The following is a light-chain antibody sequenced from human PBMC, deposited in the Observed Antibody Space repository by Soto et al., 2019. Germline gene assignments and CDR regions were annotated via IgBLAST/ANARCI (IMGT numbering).Light chain of an antibody. V-gene: IGKV1-39*01. CDR2: AAS. J-gene: IGKJ4*01. CDR3: QQGYSTPLT. CDR1: QSISSY. Sequence: DIQMTQSPSPLSASVGDRVTITCRASQSISSYLNWYQQKPGKAPKLLIYAASSLQSGVPSRFSGSGSGTDFTLTISSLQPEDFATYYCQQGYSTPLTFGGGTKVDIK.